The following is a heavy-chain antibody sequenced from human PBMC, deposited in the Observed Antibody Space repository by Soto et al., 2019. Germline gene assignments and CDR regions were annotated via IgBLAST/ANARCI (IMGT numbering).Heavy chain of an antibody. D-gene: IGHD6-19*01. CDR3: ARGYYYSVWV. CDR2: TYYRSKWYS. V-gene: IGHV6-1*01. CDR1: GDSVSSTSAA. Sequence: SQTLSLTCAISGDSVSSTSAAWSWIRQSPSRGLEWLGRTYYRSKWYSDYAVSVKSRITINQDTSKNQFSLQMNSVTPEDTAGYYCARGYYYSVWVWGQGTLVTVSS. J-gene: IGHJ4*01.